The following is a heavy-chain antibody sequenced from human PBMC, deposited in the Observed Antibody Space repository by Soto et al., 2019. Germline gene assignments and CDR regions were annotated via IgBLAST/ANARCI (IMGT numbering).Heavy chain of an antibody. CDR1: GGTFSSYA. D-gene: IGHD5-12*01. Sequence: QVQLVQSGAEVKKPGSSVKVSCKASGGTFSSYAISWVRQAPGQGLEWMGGIIPIFGTANYAQKFQGRVTITADESTSTAYMELSSLRSEDTAVYYCARAHSYSGYEFDYYYGMDLWGQGTTVTVSS. J-gene: IGHJ6*02. V-gene: IGHV1-69*01. CDR2: IIPIFGTA. CDR3: ARAHSYSGYEFDYYYGMDL.